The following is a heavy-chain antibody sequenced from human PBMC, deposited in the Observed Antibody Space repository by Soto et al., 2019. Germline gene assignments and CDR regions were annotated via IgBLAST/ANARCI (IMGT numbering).Heavy chain of an antibody. CDR2: IFSNDEK. CDR1: GFSLSDDRMG. CDR3: AHDPSGYYTYNWFDP. Sequence: GSGPTLVNPTETLTLTCTVSGFSLSDDRMGVSWIRQPPGRALEWLAHIFSNDEKSYSTSLKSRLTISKDTSKSQVVLTMTSMDPVDTATYYCAHDPSGYYTYNWFDPWGQGTLVTVSS. J-gene: IGHJ5*02. D-gene: IGHD3-22*01. V-gene: IGHV2-26*01.